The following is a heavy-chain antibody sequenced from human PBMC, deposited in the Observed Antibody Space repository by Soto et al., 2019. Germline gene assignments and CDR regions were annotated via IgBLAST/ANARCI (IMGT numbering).Heavy chain of an antibody. V-gene: IGHV1-69*13. Sequence: SVKVSCKASGGTFISYALSWVRQAPGQGLEWMGGIIPIFGTSNYAQKFQGRVTITSDESTSTAYMALSSLSSEDTAMYYCARGAYCGGDCYSVGYYYYGMDVWGQGTTVTVSS. J-gene: IGHJ6*02. CDR2: IIPIFGTS. CDR1: GGTFISYA. CDR3: ARGAYCGGDCYSVGYYYYGMDV. D-gene: IGHD2-21*02.